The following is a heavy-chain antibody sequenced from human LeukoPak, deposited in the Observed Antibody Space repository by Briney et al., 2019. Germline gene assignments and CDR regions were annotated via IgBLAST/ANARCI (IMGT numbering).Heavy chain of an antibody. V-gene: IGHV4-39*07. CDR3: ARAVAGSLDY. CDR2: IVYSGSA. Sequence: SETLSLTCTVSGGSISSSGYYWGWIRQPPGKGLEWIGSIVYSGSAYYTPSLKSRVTISVDTSKNQFSLRLSSVTAADTAVYYCARAVAGSLDYWGQGTLVTVSS. J-gene: IGHJ4*02. CDR1: GGSISSSGYY. D-gene: IGHD6-19*01.